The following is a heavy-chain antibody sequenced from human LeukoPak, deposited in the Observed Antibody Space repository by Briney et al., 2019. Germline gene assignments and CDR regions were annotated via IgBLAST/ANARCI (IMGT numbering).Heavy chain of an antibody. CDR3: AKVGDFTDAFDI. CDR1: GFTFSSYA. V-gene: IGHV3-23*01. Sequence: GGSLRLSCAASGFTFSSYAMSWVRQAPGKGLEWVSAISDSGGSTYYADSVKGRFTISRDNSKNTLYLQMNSLRAEDTAVYYCAKVGDFTDAFDIWGQGSMVTVSS. J-gene: IGHJ3*02. D-gene: IGHD4-17*01. CDR2: ISDSGGST.